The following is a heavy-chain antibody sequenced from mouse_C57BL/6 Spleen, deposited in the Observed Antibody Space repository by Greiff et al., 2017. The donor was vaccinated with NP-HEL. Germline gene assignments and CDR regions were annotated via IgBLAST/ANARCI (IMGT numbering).Heavy chain of an antibody. CDR1: GFTFSDYG. CDR2: ISSGSSTI. CDR3: AMDGFYAMDY. V-gene: IGHV5-17*01. D-gene: IGHD2-3*01. J-gene: IGHJ4*01. Sequence: EVMLVESGGGLVKPGGSLKLSCEASGFTFSDYGMHWVRQAPEKGLEWVAYISSGSSTIYYADTVKGRFTISRDNAKNTLFLQMTSLRSEDTAMYYCAMDGFYAMDYWGQGTSVTVSS.